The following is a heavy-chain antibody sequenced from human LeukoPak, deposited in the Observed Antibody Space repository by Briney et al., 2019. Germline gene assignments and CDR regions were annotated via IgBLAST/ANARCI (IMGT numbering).Heavy chain of an antibody. CDR3: ARVRLRGSGLDAFDV. V-gene: IGHV1-2*02. J-gene: IGHJ3*01. CDR2: INPNSGGT. Sequence: GASVKVSCKASGYTFTGYYMDWVRQAPGQGLEWMGWINPNSGGTNYAQKFQGRVTMTRDTSISTAYMELSRLRSDDTAVYYCARVRLRGSGLDAFDVWGQGTMVTVSS. D-gene: IGHD3-10*01. CDR1: GYTFTGYY.